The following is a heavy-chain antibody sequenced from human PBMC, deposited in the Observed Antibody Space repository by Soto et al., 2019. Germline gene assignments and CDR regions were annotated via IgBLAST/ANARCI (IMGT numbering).Heavy chain of an antibody. CDR1: GYTFTSYA. CDR2: INVANGNT. J-gene: IGHJ6*02. D-gene: IGHD2-15*01. V-gene: IGHV1-3*01. CDR3: ARFRGGARGMDV. Sequence: VASVKVSCKASGYTFTSYAMHCVRQAPGQRLEWMGWINVANGNTKYSQKFQGRVTITRDTSASTAYLELSSLRSDDTAVYYCARFRGGARGMDVWDPGTTVTVSS.